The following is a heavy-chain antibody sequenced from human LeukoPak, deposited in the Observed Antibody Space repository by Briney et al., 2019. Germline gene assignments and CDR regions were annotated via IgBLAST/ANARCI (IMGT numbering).Heavy chain of an antibody. V-gene: IGHV3-7*01. CDR3: ARVRGSYYPFDY. CDR1: GFTFSSYW. D-gene: IGHD1-26*01. CDR2: IKQDGSEK. J-gene: IGHJ4*02. Sequence: PGGSLRLSWAASGFTFSSYWMSWVRQAPGKGLEWVANIKQDGSEKYYVDSVKGRFAISRDNAKNSLCLQMNSLRAEDTAVYYCARVRGSYYPFDYWGQGTLVTVSS.